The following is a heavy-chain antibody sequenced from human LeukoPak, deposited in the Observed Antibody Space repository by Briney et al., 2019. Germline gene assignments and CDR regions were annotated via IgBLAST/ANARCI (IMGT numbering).Heavy chain of an antibody. V-gene: IGHV1-69*13. J-gene: IGHJ4*02. Sequence: ASVKVSCKAPGGTFSSYAISWVRQTPGQGLESMGEIIPLFDTINYAQNFQGRVTITADEFTSTAYMELSSLRSDDTAVYYCARDRPGNSLEYWGQGTLVTVSS. D-gene: IGHD4-23*01. CDR3: ARDRPGNSLEY. CDR1: GGTFSSYA. CDR2: IIPLFDTI.